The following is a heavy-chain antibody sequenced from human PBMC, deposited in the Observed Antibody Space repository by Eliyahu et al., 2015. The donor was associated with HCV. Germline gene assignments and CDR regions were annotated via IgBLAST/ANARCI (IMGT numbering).Heavy chain of an antibody. D-gene: IGHD1-1*01. CDR1: GGSISSGGXY. V-gene: IGHV4-31*03. CDR3: ARDFRRVGTNYYYYGMDV. Sequence: QVQLQESGPGLVKPSQTLSLTCTVXGGSISSGGXYWSWIRQHPGKGLEWIGYIYYSGSTYYNPSLKSRVTISVDTSKNQFSLKLSSVTAADTAVYYCARDFRRVGTNYYYYGMDVWGQGTTVTVSS. J-gene: IGHJ6*02. CDR2: IYYSGST.